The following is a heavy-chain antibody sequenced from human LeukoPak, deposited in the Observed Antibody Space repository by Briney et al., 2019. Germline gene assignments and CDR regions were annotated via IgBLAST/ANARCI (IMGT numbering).Heavy chain of an antibody. CDR1: GDSIRSSNW. Sequence: PSGTLSLTCAVSGDSIRSSNWWNWVRPPPGKGLEWIGEIYHSGHTNYNPSLKGRVTISVDKSKNRFSLNLSSMTAADTAIYYCAAGGPHWDYWGQGTLVTVSS. D-gene: IGHD1-1*01. CDR3: AAGGPHWDY. CDR2: IYHSGHT. V-gene: IGHV4-4*02. J-gene: IGHJ4*02.